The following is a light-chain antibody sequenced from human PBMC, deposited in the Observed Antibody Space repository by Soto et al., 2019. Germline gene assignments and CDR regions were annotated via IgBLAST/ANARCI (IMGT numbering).Light chain of an antibody. CDR1: SSNIGSNF. Sequence: QPVLTQPPSASGTPGQRVTISCSGGSSNIGSNFVYWYQQFPGTAPKLLIYSGNQRPSGVPDRFSGSKSATSASLAISGLRSEDEADYYCAAWDDSLRGWVFGGGTKLTVL. CDR3: AAWDDSLRGWV. CDR2: SGN. J-gene: IGLJ3*02. V-gene: IGLV1-47*02.